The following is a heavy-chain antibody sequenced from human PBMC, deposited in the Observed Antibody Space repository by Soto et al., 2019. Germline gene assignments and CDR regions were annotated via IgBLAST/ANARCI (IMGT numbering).Heavy chain of an antibody. J-gene: IGHJ3*02. CDR3: AKDTAEVPAAISAFDI. CDR1: GFTFDDYA. CDR2: ISWNSGSI. Sequence: EVQLVESGGGLVQPGGSLRLSCAASGFTFDDYAMHWVRQAPGKGLEWVSGISWNSGSIGYADSVKGRFTISRDNAKNSLYLQMNSLRAEDTALYYCAKDTAEVPAAISAFDIWGQGTMVTVSS. V-gene: IGHV3-9*01. D-gene: IGHD2-2*02.